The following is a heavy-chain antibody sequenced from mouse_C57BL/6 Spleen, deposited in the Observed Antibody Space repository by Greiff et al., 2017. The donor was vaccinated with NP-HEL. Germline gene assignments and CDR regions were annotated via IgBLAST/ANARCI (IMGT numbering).Heavy chain of an antibody. CDR1: GYSFTSYY. V-gene: IGHV1-66*01. D-gene: IGHD4-1*01. Sequence: VQRVESGPELVKPGASVKISCKASGYSFTSYYIHWVKQRPGQGLEWIGWIYPGSGNTKYNEKFKGKATLTADTSSSTAYMQLSSLTSEDSAVYYGARDWAFGYWGKGTTLTVSS. J-gene: IGHJ2*01. CDR3: ARDWAFGY. CDR2: IYPGSGNT.